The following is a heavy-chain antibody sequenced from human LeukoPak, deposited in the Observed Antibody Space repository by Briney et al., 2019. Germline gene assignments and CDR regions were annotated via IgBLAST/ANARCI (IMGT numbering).Heavy chain of an antibody. V-gene: IGHV3-53*01. CDR3: ARGGVNYWNPRY. J-gene: IGHJ4*02. Sequence: GGSVRLSCVASGFTVSSYYMSWVRQAPGKGLEWVSLLYTGGTTYYADSVEGRFTISRDDSKNTIYLQMNTLRAEDTAVYYCARGGVNYWNPRYWGQGTLVTVSS. CDR2: LYTGGTT. CDR1: GFTVSSYY. D-gene: IGHD1-1*01.